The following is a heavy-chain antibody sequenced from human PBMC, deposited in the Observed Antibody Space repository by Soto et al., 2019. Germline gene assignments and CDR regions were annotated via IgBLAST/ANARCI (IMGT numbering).Heavy chain of an antibody. V-gene: IGHV3-9*01. D-gene: IGHD3-3*01. CDR3: AKDISGKRNSRLRGLLWSGYTYYYYAMDV. CDR2: ISWNSGSI. CDR1: GFTFEDYA. Sequence: GGSLRLSCAASGFTFEDYAMHWVRQAPGKGLEWVSGISWNSGSIGYADSVKGRFTISRDNAKNSLYLQMNRLRVEDTALYYCAKDISGKRNSRLRGLLWSGYTYYYYAMDVWGQGTTVTVSS. J-gene: IGHJ6*02.